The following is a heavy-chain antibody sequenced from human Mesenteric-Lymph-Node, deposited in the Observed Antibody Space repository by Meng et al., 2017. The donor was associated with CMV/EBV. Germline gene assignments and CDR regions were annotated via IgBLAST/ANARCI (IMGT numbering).Heavy chain of an antibody. CDR1: FTSYP. J-gene: IGHJ4*02. V-gene: IGHV1-3*01. D-gene: IGHD2-15*01. CDR3: ARDRPYCSDGDCFSDYFDY. Sequence: FTSYPIHWVRQAPGQRPEWMGWINVAKDQAKYSQHFQGRVTITSDTSATTVYLEVKSLRSEDTGVYYCARDRPYCSDGDCFSDYFDYWGLGTLVTVSS. CDR2: INVAKDQA.